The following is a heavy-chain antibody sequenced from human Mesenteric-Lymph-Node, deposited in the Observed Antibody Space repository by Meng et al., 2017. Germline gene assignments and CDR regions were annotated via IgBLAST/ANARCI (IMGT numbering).Heavy chain of an antibody. Sequence: GESLKISCAASGFTFSDYYMNWIRQAPGKGLEWVSYISSSGSTIYYSDSVKGRFTISRDNAKNSLYLQMNSLRAEDTAVYYCARGLSYDFWSGYLDYWGQGTLVTVSS. CDR1: GFTFSDYY. V-gene: IGHV3-11*04. J-gene: IGHJ4*02. CDR3: ARGLSYDFWSGYLDY. CDR2: ISSSGSTI. D-gene: IGHD3-3*01.